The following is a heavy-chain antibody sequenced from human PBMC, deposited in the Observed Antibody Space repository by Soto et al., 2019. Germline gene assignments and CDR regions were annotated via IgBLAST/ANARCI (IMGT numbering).Heavy chain of an antibody. D-gene: IGHD3-10*01. Sequence: QVQLVQSGAEVKKPGASVKVSCKASGYTFTNYGISWVRQAPGQGLEWMGWISANNGNTNYEKKLQGRASMTTDTSTSTAYRGLRSLRSDDTAVYYGARDRGIYALDYWGQGTLVTVSS. J-gene: IGHJ4*02. CDR1: GYTFTNYG. V-gene: IGHV1-18*01. CDR3: ARDRGIYALDY. CDR2: ISANNGNT.